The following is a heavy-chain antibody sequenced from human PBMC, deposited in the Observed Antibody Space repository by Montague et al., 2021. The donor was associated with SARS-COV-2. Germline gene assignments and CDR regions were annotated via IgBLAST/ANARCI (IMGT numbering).Heavy chain of an antibody. J-gene: IGHJ3*01. D-gene: IGHD3-22*01. Sequence: SETLSLTCTVSGGSITNNIDYWAWIRQPPGKGLEWIGSIYYTGNTYYNPSLKSRVTISVVTSKNHFTLKLSSVTAAETAVYYCARLKRDFDSSVSPSDFDFWGQGTKVTVSS. V-gene: IGHV4-39*02. CDR2: IYYTGNT. CDR1: GGSITNNIDY. CDR3: ARLKRDFDSSVSPSDFDF.